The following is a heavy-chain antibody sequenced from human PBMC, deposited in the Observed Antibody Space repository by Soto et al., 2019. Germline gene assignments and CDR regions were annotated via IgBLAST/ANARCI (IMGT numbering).Heavy chain of an antibody. J-gene: IGHJ6*02. D-gene: IGHD2-15*01. V-gene: IGHV1-69*13. CDR2: IIPIFGTA. CDR1: GGTFSSYA. Sequence: GASVKVSCKASGGTFSSYAISWVRQAPGQGLEWMGGIIPIFGTANYAQKFQGRVTITADESTSTAYMELSSLRSEDTAVYYCARPRAVSLVAATHYYYYYGMDVWGQGTTVTVSS. CDR3: ARPRAVSLVAATHYYYYYGMDV.